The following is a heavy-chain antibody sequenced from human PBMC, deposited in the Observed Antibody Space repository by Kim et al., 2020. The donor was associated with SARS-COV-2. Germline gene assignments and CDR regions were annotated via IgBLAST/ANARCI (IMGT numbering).Heavy chain of an antibody. CDR2: INPNSGGT. Sequence: ASVKVSCKASGYTFTGYYMHWVRQAPGQGLEWMGWINPNSGGTNYAQKFQGRVTMTRDTSISTAYMELSRLRSDDTAVYYCARGDIVVVPAAIEDDAFDIWGQGTMVTVSS. CDR3: ARGDIVVVPAAIEDDAFDI. V-gene: IGHV1-2*02. J-gene: IGHJ3*02. D-gene: IGHD2-2*02. CDR1: GYTFTGYY.